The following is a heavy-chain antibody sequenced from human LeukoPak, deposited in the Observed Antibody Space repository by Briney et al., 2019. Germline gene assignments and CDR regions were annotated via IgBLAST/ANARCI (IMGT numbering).Heavy chain of an antibody. J-gene: IGHJ6*02. Sequence: GSLRLSCAASGLIVSRNYMGWVRQAPGRGLEWVSVFYSDGSIYVADSVKGRFTISKDTSKNTVYLQMNSLRVEDTAVYYCAREALTNTRIPTCMDVWGQGTTVTVSS. CDR3: AREALTNTRIPTCMDV. D-gene: IGHD1-14*01. CDR2: FYSDGSI. CDR1: GLIVSRNY. V-gene: IGHV3-53*01.